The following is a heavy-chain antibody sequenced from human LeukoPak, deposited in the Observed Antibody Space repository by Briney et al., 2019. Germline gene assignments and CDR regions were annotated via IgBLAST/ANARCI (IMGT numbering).Heavy chain of an antibody. CDR2: ISSSSSYI. J-gene: IGHJ6*02. CDR3: ARIAVAGFYNYYGMDV. CDR1: EFTLSSYN. V-gene: IGHV3-21*01. D-gene: IGHD6-19*01. Sequence: GGSLRLSCAASEFTLSSYNMNWVRQAPGKELEWVSSISSSSSYIYYADSVKGRFTISRDNAKNSLYLQMNSLRAEDTAVYYCARIAVAGFYNYYGMDVWGQGTTVTVSS.